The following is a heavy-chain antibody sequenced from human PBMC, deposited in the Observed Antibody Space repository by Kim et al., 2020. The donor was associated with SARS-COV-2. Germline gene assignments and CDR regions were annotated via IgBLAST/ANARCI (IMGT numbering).Heavy chain of an antibody. V-gene: IGHV3-73*01. CDR3: TGYSSSW. D-gene: IGHD6-13*01. Sequence: NSYAAAYAASVKGRFTISRDDSKTTAYLQMNSLKTEDTAVYYCTGYSSSWWGQGTLVTVSS. J-gene: IGHJ4*02. CDR2: NSYAA.